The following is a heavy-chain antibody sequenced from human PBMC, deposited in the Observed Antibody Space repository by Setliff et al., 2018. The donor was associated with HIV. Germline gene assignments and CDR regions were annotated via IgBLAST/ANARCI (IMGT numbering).Heavy chain of an antibody. V-gene: IGHV4-38-2*01. J-gene: IGHJ6*02. CDR2: IYPSGSI. CDR1: GDSITGSFY. CDR3: ASGCPAVAYAVDV. D-gene: IGHD5-12*01. Sequence: SETLSLTCGVSGDSITGSFYWAWMRQPPGKGLVWIANIYPSGSIWPSGTSNYNPSLKGGVTISLDMSQNLFSLKVNSVTAADKASYSCASGCPAVAYAVDVWGQGTTVTVSS.